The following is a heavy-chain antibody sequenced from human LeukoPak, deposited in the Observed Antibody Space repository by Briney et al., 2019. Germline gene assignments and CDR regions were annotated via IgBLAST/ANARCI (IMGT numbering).Heavy chain of an antibody. Sequence: SETLSLTCAVSGGSIRNSSFYWGWIRQPPGKGLEWIASIYNSGTTYYNPSLKSRITIFVDTSKNQVSLKLRSVTAADTAVYYCARVSMSHYHFDYWGQGTLVTVSS. J-gene: IGHJ4*02. CDR1: GGSIRNSSFY. CDR3: ARVSMSHYHFDY. CDR2: IYNSGTT. D-gene: IGHD2/OR15-2a*01. V-gene: IGHV4-39*01.